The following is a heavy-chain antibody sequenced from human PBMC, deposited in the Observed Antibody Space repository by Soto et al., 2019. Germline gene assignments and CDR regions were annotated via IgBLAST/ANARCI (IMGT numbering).Heavy chain of an antibody. V-gene: IGHV4-34*01. CDR1: GRSFSGYY. D-gene: IGHD3-22*01. J-gene: IGHJ3*02. CDR3: AHQTYDSSGYYYLPYDAFYI. Sequence: PSETLSLTCAVYGRSFSGYYWSWIRQPPGKGLEWIGEINHSGSTNYNPSLKSRVTISVDKSKNQFSLKLSSVTAADTAVYYCAHQTYDSSGYYYLPYDAFYIWGQGTMVTVSS. CDR2: INHSGST.